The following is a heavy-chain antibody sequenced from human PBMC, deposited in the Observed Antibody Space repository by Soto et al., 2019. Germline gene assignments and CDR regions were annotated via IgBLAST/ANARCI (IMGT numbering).Heavy chain of an antibody. CDR2: ISYSGST. Sequence: QVQLQESGPGLVKPSQTLSLTCTVSGDSMTTLGYYWTWIRQHPGQAVEWIGFISYSGSTYYSSSLKGRVAISADTSKNQFSLKLNSVTAADTAVYYSTRGDYWGQGSLVTVSS. CDR3: TRGDY. V-gene: IGHV4-31*03. J-gene: IGHJ4*02. CDR1: GDSMTTLGYY.